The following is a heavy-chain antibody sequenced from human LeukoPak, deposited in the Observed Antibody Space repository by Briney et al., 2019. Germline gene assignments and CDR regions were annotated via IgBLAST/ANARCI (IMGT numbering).Heavy chain of an antibody. J-gene: IGHJ6*02. Sequence: SVKVSCKVSGYTLTELSMHWVRQAPGKGLEWMGRIIPILGIANYAQKFQGRVTITADKSTSTAYMELSSLSSVTAADTAVYYCARVWSSGWYQGYGMDVWGQGTTVTVSS. V-gene: IGHV1-69*04. CDR1: GYTLTELS. CDR3: ARVWSSGWYQGYGMDV. CDR2: IIPILGIA. D-gene: IGHD6-19*01.